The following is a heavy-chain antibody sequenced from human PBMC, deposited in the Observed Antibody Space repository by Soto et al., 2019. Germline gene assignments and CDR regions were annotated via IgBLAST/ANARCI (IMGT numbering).Heavy chain of an antibody. D-gene: IGHD3-10*01. Sequence: SDTLSLACTLSGGAISIYYWSWLRQPPGKGLEWIGYIYYSGSTNYNPSLKSRVTISVDTSKNQFSLKLISVTAADTAVYYCARDSGAITMIRGVIDHHYMDVWGKGTTVT. CDR3: ARDSGAITMIRGVIDHHYMDV. J-gene: IGHJ6*03. CDR1: GGAISIYY. V-gene: IGHV4-59*01. CDR2: IYYSGST.